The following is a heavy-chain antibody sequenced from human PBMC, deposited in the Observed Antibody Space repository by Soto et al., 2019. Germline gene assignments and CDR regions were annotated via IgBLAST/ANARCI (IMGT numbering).Heavy chain of an antibody. CDR2: IHYSGTT. J-gene: IGHJ4*02. D-gene: IGHD1-26*01. CDR3: ARDGGSVGAHFDY. V-gene: IGHV4-59*01. Sequence: SETLSLTCTVSGGSISSYYWSWIRQPPGKGLGWIGYIHYSGTTNYNPPLKSRVTISVDTSKNQFSLKLSSVTAADTAVYYCARDGGSVGAHFDYWGQGAPVTVSS. CDR1: GGSISSYY.